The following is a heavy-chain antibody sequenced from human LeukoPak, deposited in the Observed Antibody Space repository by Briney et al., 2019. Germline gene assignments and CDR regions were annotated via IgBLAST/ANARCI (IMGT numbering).Heavy chain of an antibody. D-gene: IGHD3-16*01. CDR1: GYTFTSYG. CDR2: ISSYNGNT. CDR3: ARVRYRLAETYIDY. V-gene: IGHV1-18*01. Sequence: ASVKVSCKASGYTFTSYGISWVRQAPGQGLEWMGWISSYNGNTNYAQKLQGRVTMTTDTSTTTAYMELKSLRSDDTAVYYCARVRYRLAETYIDYWGQGTLVTVSS. J-gene: IGHJ4*02.